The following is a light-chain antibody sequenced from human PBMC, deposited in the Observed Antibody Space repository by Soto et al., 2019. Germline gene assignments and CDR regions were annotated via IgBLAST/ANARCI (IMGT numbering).Light chain of an antibody. V-gene: IGLV3-25*03. CDR3: QSTDSSGTYVV. CDR2: RDS. J-gene: IGLJ2*01. CDR1: ALPNQY. Sequence: SYELTQPPSMSVSPGQTARITCSGDALPNQYAYWYQQRPGQAPMVIIYRDSRRPSGIPERFSGSTSGTKVTLTISGVQAEDEADYYCQSTDSSGTYVVFGGGTKVTVL.